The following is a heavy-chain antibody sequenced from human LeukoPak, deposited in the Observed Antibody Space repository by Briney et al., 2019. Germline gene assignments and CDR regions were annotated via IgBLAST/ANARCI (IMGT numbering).Heavy chain of an antibody. D-gene: IGHD3-22*01. CDR3: ARVPYYSHVEFYFDY. Sequence: GGSLRLSCAASGFTFSNSWMSWVRQAPGQGLEWVANMKQDGSEKYYVDSVKGRFTISRDNAKNSLYLQMNSLRAEDTAVYYCARVPYYSHVEFYFDYWGQGTLVTVSS. CDR2: MKQDGSEK. CDR1: GFTFSNSW. V-gene: IGHV3-7*03. J-gene: IGHJ4*02.